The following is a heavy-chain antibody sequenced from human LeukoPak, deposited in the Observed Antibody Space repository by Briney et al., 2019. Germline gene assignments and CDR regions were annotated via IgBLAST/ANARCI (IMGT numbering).Heavy chain of an antibody. V-gene: IGHV3-23*01. Sequence: GSLRPFWGSPWINLWQYGLRWGRPASGEGPEWVSGFSGSGGSTYYADSVKGRFTISRDNAKNSLYLQMSSLRAEDTAVYYCAREERDGYNYYWYFDLWGRGTPVTVSS. CDR1: INLWQYG. J-gene: IGHJ2*01. CDR3: AREERDGYNYYWYFDL. D-gene: IGHD5-24*01. CDR2: FSGSGGST.